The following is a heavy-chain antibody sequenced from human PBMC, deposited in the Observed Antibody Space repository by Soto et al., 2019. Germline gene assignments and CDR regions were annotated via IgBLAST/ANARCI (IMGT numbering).Heavy chain of an antibody. J-gene: IGHJ6*02. CDR2: IVPIFDIT. Sequence: SVKFSCKVSGGIFRRYAISWVRQAPGQGLEWLGGIVPIFDITNYAQKFQGRVTITADESTSTAYMDLTSLRSEDTAVYYCARPDEGSYSSNHHYYYALDVWGQGTTVTVSS. CDR1: GGIFRRYA. D-gene: IGHD3-16*01. CDR3: ARPDEGSYSSNHHYYYALDV. V-gene: IGHV1-69*13.